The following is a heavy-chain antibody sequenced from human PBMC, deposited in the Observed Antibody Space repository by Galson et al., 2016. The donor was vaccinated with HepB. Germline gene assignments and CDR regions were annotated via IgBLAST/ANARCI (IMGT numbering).Heavy chain of an antibody. CDR1: GFTFSSFG. J-gene: IGHJ6*02. CDR3: ATLLGYCSGGTCYGGYFYGMDV. Sequence: SLRLSCAASGFTFSSFGMHWVRQAPGKGLEWVAVISSDGNNKYSADSVKGRFTISRDNSENTLYLQMNSLSAEDTAVYYCATLLGYCSGGTCYGGYFYGMDVWGQGTTVIVSS. CDR2: ISSDGNNK. D-gene: IGHD2-15*01. V-gene: IGHV3-30*03.